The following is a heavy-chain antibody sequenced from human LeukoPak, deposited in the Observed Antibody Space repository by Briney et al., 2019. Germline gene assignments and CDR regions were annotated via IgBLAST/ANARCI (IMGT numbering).Heavy chain of an antibody. J-gene: IGHJ6*03. CDR3: ARGVPAAMRYYYMDV. V-gene: IGHV4-39*07. CDR1: GSSISSRSYY. D-gene: IGHD2-2*01. CDR2: IYYSGSA. Sequence: SETLSLTCTVSGSSISSRSYYWGWIRQSPGKGLEWIGSIYYSGSAYYNPSLKSRVIISIDTSKNQFSLKLTSVTVADTAVYYCARGVPAAMRYYYMDVWGKGTTVTVSS.